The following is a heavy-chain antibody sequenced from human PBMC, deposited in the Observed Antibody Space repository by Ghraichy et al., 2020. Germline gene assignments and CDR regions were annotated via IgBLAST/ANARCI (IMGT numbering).Heavy chain of an antibody. CDR2: ISWNSGSI. V-gene: IGHV3-9*01. CDR1: GFTFDDYA. D-gene: IGHD3-22*01. J-gene: IGHJ3*02. Sequence: GGSLRLSCAASGFTFDDYAMHWVRQAPGKGLEWVSGISWNSGSIGYADSVKGRFTISRDNAKNSLYLQMNSLRAEDTALYYCAKDTSPYYYDSSGSADAFDIWGQGTMVTVSS. CDR3: AKDTSPYYYDSSGSADAFDI.